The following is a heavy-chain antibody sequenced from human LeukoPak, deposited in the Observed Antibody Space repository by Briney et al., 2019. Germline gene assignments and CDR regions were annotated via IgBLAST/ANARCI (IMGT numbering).Heavy chain of an antibody. J-gene: IGHJ6*03. Sequence: SETLSXXXXVXGXSFSGYYWSWIRQPPGKGLEWIGEINHSGSTNYNPSLKSRVTISVDTSKNQFSLKLSSVTAADTAVYYCARGASLDIVVVPAGYYYMDVWGKGTTVTVSS. CDR3: ARGASLDIVVVPAGYYYMDV. CDR2: INHSGST. V-gene: IGHV4-34*01. D-gene: IGHD2-2*03. CDR1: GXSFSGYY.